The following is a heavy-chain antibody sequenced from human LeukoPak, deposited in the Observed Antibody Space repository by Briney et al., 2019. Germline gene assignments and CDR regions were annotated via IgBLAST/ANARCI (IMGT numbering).Heavy chain of an antibody. J-gene: IGHJ4*02. V-gene: IGHV3-7*04. Sequence: GGSLRLSCAASGFTFSRHWMYWVRQAPGKGLEWVANIKQDGSAKPYVDSVKGRFTISRDNAKNSLFLQMNSLRAEDTAVYYCARAMVRGVFYFDYWGQGTLVTVSS. CDR3: ARAMVRGVFYFDY. CDR2: IKQDGSAK. D-gene: IGHD3-10*01. CDR1: GFTFSRHW.